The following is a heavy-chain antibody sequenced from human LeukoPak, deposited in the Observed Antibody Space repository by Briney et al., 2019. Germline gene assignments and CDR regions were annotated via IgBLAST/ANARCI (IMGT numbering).Heavy chain of an antibody. CDR3: ARRARGTNYYYYYMDV. V-gene: IGHV4-59*11. Sequence: KSSETLSLTCTDPGGSISSHYWSWIRQPPGRGLEWIGYIYYSGSTNYNPSLKSRVTISVDTSKNQFSLKLSSVTAADTAVYYCARRARGTNYYYYYMDVWGKGTTVTVSS. J-gene: IGHJ6*03. CDR1: GGSISSHY. CDR2: IYYSGST. D-gene: IGHD1-14*01.